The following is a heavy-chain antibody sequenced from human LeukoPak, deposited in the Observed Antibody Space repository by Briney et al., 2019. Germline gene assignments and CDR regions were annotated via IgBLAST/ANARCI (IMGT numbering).Heavy chain of an antibody. V-gene: IGHV4-59*01. Sequence: ASETLSLTCTVSGGSISNYYWSWIRQPPGKGLEWIGYIYYSGSTNYNPSLKSRVTISVDTSKNQFSLKLSSVTAADTAVYYCARGRAFDIWGQGTMVTVSS. CDR2: IYYSGST. CDR3: ARGRAFDI. J-gene: IGHJ3*02. CDR1: GGSISNYY.